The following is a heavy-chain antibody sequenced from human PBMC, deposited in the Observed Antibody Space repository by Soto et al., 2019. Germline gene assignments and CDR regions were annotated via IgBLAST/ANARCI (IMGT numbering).Heavy chain of an antibody. CDR3: ARAHGGYADY. CDR2: IYYSGST. D-gene: IGHD5-12*01. V-gene: IGHV4-59*01. CDR1: GGSISSYY. Sequence: ETLSLTCTVSGGSISSYYWSWIRQPPGKGLEWIGYIYYSGSTNYNPSLKSRVTISVDTSKNQFSLKLSSVTAADTAVYYCARAHGGYADYWGQGALVTVSS. J-gene: IGHJ4*02.